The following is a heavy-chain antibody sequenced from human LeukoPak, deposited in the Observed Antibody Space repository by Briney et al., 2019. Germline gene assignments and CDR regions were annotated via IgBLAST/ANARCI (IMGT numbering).Heavy chain of an antibody. CDR1: GYSISSGYY. V-gene: IGHV4-38-2*02. CDR3: ARTTEGYCSSASCFGFSYSYYMDV. J-gene: IGHJ6*03. D-gene: IGHD2-2*01. CDR2: IYHSGST. Sequence: SETLSLTCTVSGYSISSGYYWGWIRQPPGKGLEWIGSIYHSGSTYYNPSLKSRVTISVDTSKNQFSLKLSSVTAADTAVYYCARTTEGYCSSASCFGFSYSYYMDVWGKGTTVTISS.